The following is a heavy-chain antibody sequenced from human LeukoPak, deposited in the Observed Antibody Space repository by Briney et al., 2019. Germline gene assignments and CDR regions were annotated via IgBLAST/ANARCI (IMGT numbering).Heavy chain of an antibody. CDR2: INHSGST. J-gene: IGHJ4*02. CDR1: GGSFSGYY. D-gene: IGHD3-10*01. Sequence: SETLSLTCAVYGGSFSGYYWTWIRQPPGKGLEWIGEINHSGSTNYNPSLKSRVTISVDTSKNQFSLKLSSVTAADTAVYYCARGYGSGSYYVYWGQGTLVTVSS. V-gene: IGHV4-34*01. CDR3: ARGYGSGSYYVY.